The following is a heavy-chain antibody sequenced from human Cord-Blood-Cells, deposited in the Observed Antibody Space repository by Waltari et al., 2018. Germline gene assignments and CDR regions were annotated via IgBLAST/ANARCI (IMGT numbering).Heavy chain of an antibody. Sequence: QVQLVQSGAEVKKPGAPVKVSCEASGYTFTGYEMHWVRQAPGQGLEWMGWSNPNSGGTNYAQKFQCWVTMTRDTSISTAYMELSRLRSDDTAVYYCAREYSGYDPYGMDVWGQGTTVTVSS. CDR3: AREYSGYDPYGMDV. CDR1: GYTFTGYE. D-gene: IGHD5-12*01. V-gene: IGHV1-2*04. CDR2: SNPNSGGT. J-gene: IGHJ6*02.